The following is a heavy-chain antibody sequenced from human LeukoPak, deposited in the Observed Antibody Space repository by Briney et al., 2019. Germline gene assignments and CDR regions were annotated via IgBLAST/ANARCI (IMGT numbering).Heavy chain of an antibody. Sequence: GRSLRLSCAASGFTFDDYAMHWVRQAPGKGLEGVSGISWNSGSIGYADSVKGRFTISRDNAKNSLYLQMNSLRAEDTALYYCAKDKRSGRYYYYYGMDVWGQGTTVTVSS. J-gene: IGHJ6*02. CDR3: AKDKRSGRYYYYYGMDV. V-gene: IGHV3-9*01. CDR2: ISWNSGSI. D-gene: IGHD3-3*01. CDR1: GFTFDDYA.